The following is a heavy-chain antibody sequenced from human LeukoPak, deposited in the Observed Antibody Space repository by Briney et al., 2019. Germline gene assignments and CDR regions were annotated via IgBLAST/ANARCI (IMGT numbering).Heavy chain of an antibody. Sequence: GASVKVSCKASGYTFTSYDINWVRQATGQGLEWLGWMNPNSGTTGYAQKFQGRVTITRNTSISTAYMELSSLRSEDTAVYYCARPARIAASGRYAFDFWGEGTLVTVSS. V-gene: IGHV1-8*03. CDR1: GYTFTSYD. CDR3: ARPARIAASGRYAFDF. D-gene: IGHD6-13*01. J-gene: IGHJ3*01. CDR2: MNPNSGTT.